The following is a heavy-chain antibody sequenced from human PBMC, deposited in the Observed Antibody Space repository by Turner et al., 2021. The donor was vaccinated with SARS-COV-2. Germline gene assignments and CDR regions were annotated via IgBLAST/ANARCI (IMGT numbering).Heavy chain of an antibody. Sequence: QVQLQESGPGLVTPSQTLSLTCTVSGGSISSGGYYWSWIRQHPGKGLEWIGYIYYSGSTYYNPSLKSRVTISVDTSKNQFSLKLSSVTAADTAVYYCARESPWWEGIDAFDIWGQGTMVTVSS. D-gene: IGHD1-26*01. J-gene: IGHJ3*02. CDR1: GGSISSGGYY. CDR3: ARESPWWEGIDAFDI. V-gene: IGHV4-31*03. CDR2: IYYSGST.